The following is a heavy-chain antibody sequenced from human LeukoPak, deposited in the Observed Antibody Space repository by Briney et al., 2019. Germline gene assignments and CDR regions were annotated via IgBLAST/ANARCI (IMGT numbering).Heavy chain of an antibody. CDR1: GGSFSGYY. CDR3: ARERATKMRWVGRAGRAPFDY. V-gene: IGHV4-34*01. D-gene: IGHD5-24*01. J-gene: IGHJ4*02. CDR2: INHSGST. Sequence: SETLSLICAVYGGSFSGYYWSWIRQPPGKGLEWIGEINHSGSTNYNPSLKSRVTISVDTSKNQFSLKLSSVTAADTAVYYCARERATKMRWVGRAGRAPFDYWGQGTLVTVSS.